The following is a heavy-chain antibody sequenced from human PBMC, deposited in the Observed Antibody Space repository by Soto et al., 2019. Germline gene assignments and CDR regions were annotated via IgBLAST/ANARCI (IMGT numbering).Heavy chain of an antibody. CDR3: ARSSLAATGKPYYFDN. D-gene: IGHD6-6*01. CDR1: GFSISSYY. Sequence: SENPVLTCTVSGFSISSYYWSWIRQPPGKGLEWIGYVSYSGNTNYNPSLKSRATISVDTSRNQFSLKMNSVTAADTAVYYCARSSLAATGKPYYFDNWGQGTLVTVSS. J-gene: IGHJ4*02. V-gene: IGHV4-59*01. CDR2: VSYSGNT.